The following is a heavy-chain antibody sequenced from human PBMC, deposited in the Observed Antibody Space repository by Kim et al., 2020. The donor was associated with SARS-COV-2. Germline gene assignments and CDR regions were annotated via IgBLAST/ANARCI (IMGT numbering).Heavy chain of an antibody. D-gene: IGHD3-10*01. CDR1: GFTFDNAW. Sequence: GGSLRLSCAASGFTFDNAWMTWVRQAPGKGLESVGRIKSKTDGETIDYAAPVKGRFTISRDDSRNTLFLQMDSLKVEDTAVYFCTTHPFTPRRRGFRMVWGAPIDSWGQGTLVTVSS. CDR2: IKSKTDGETI. CDR3: TTHPFTPRRRGFRMVWGAPIDS. V-gene: IGHV3-15*05. J-gene: IGHJ5*01.